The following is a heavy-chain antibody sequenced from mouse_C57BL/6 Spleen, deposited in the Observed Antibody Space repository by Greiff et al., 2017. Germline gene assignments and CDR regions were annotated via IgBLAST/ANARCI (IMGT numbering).Heavy chain of an antibody. Sequence: QVQLQQPGAELVKPGASVKLSCKASGYTFTSYWMQWVKQRPGQGLEWIGEIDPSDSYTNYNQKFKGKATLTVDTSSSTAYMQLSRLTSEDSAVYYCVITTVVATDYWGQGATLTVSS. CDR2: IDPSDSYT. J-gene: IGHJ2*01. CDR1: GYTFTSYW. V-gene: IGHV1-50*01. D-gene: IGHD1-1*01. CDR3: VITTVVATDY.